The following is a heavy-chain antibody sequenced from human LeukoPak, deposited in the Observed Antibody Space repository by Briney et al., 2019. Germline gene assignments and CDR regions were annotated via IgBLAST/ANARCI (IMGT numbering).Heavy chain of an antibody. CDR2: IYHSGST. CDR1: GYSISSGYY. J-gene: IGHJ5*02. D-gene: IGHD6-19*01. V-gene: IGHV4-38-2*02. CDR3: AREKSSGWYRRTNWFDP. Sequence: SETLSLTCTASGYSISSGYYRGWIRQPPGKGLEWIGSIYHSGSTYYNPSLKSRVTISVDTSKNQFSLKLSSVTAADTAVYYCAREKSSGWYRRTNWFDPWGQGTLVTVSS.